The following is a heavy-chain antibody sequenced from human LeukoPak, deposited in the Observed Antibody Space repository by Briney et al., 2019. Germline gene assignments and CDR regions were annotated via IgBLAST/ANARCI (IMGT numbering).Heavy chain of an antibody. J-gene: IGHJ4*02. CDR3: AGDYDILTGYCVGFDY. CDR1: GGTFSSYA. Sequence: SVKVSCKASGGTFSSYAISWVRQAPGQGLEWMGGIIPIFGTANYAQKFQGRVTITADESTSTAYMELSSLRSEDTAVYYCAGDYDILTGYCVGFDYWGQGTLVTVSS. CDR2: IIPIFGTA. V-gene: IGHV1-69*13. D-gene: IGHD3-9*01.